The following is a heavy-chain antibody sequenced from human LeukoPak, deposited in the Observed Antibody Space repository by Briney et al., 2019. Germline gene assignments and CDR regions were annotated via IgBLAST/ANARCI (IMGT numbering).Heavy chain of an antibody. CDR1: GFTFSNYW. D-gene: IGHD3-16*01. CDR2: INEYGTT. J-gene: IGHJ4*02. CDR3: ARVRGGN. V-gene: IGHV3-74*03. Sequence: GGSLRLSCAASGFTFSNYWMYWVRQPPGEGLVWISNINEYGTTTYADSVKGRFTVSRDNAKNILYLQMNSLRAEDTAVYFCARVRGGNWGQGTLVTVSS.